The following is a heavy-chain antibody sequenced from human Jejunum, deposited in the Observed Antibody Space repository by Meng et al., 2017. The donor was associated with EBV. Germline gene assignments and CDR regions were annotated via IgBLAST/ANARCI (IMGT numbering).Heavy chain of an antibody. D-gene: IGHD3-22*01. Sequence: HEQLVQSGVEVKQTGAQWRVACKASGDTFTGYFIHWVRQAPGQGLEWMGRINHNSGGTSYTQKFQGRVTMTRDTSITTDYMELSRLGSDDTAVYYCARDYSDSSRQGYWGQGTLVTVSS. CDR3: ARDYSDSSRQGY. CDR2: INHNSGGT. J-gene: IGHJ4*02. CDR1: GDTFTGYF. V-gene: IGHV1-2*06.